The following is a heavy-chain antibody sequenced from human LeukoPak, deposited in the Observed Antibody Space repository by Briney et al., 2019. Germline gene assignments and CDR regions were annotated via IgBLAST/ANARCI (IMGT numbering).Heavy chain of an antibody. J-gene: IGHJ4*02. V-gene: IGHV1-46*01. CDR3: ARVGSAAATADY. Sequence: ASVKVSCKASGYTFTTYYMHWMRQAPGRGPEWMGIINPRGGSTDYARKFQGRITMTSDTSTSTVYMELNSLTSDDTAIYFCARVGSAAATADYWGQGTLVTVSS. D-gene: IGHD6-25*01. CDR1: GYTFTTYY. CDR2: INPRGGST.